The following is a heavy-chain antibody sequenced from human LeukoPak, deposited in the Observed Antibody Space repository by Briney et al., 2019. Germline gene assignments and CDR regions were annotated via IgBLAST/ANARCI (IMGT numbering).Heavy chain of an antibody. V-gene: IGHV3-21*01. CDR3: ARDSIVATTKAMDV. J-gene: IGHJ6*02. D-gene: IGHD5-12*01. CDR2: INSGGSHM. Sequence: PGGSLRLSCAASGFSFSSYDMSWVRRAPGKGLEWVSSINSGGSHMFYADAMKGRVTISRDNAKNSLYLQMNNLRDEDTAVYYCARDSIVATTKAMDVWGQGTSVTVSS. CDR1: GFSFSSYD.